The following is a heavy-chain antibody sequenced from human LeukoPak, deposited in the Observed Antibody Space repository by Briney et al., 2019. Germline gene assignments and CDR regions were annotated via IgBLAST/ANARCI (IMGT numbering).Heavy chain of an antibody. CDR1: GGSFSGYY. J-gene: IGHJ6*03. Sequence: PSETLSLTCAVYGGSFSGYYWSWIRQPPGKGLEWIGEINHSGSTNYNPSLKSRVTISVDTSKNQFSLKLSSVTAADTAVYYCARRKQQRQNYYYYYMDVWGKGTTVTISS. V-gene: IGHV4-34*01. CDR3: ARRKQQRQNYYYYYMDV. D-gene: IGHD6-13*01. CDR2: INHSGST.